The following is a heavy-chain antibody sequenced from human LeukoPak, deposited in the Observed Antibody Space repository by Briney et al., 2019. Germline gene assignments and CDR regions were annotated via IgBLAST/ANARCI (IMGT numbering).Heavy chain of an antibody. CDR2: IYYSGST. Sequence: SETLSLTCTVSGGPISSYYWSWIRQPPGKGLEWIGYIYYSGSTNYNPSLKSRVTISVDTSKNQFSLKLSSVTAADTAVYYCARLPDYYDSNGYYFDYWGQGTLVTVSS. V-gene: IGHV4-59*01. CDR3: ARLPDYYDSNGYYFDY. CDR1: GGPISSYY. J-gene: IGHJ4*02. D-gene: IGHD3-22*01.